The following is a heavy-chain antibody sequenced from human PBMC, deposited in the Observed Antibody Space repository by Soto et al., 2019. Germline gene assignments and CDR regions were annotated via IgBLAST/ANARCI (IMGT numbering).Heavy chain of an antibody. CDR2: IYSGGTT. V-gene: IGHV3-66*01. CDR3: ARDRWFGA. CDR1: GFSVSSTY. Sequence: EVQLVESGVGLVQPGGSLRLSCAASGFSVSSTYMNWVRQAPGKGLEWVSVIYSGGTTYYADSVKGRFTISRDSSKNTLYLEMNSLRVEDTAVYYCARDRWFGAWGQGTLVTVSS. J-gene: IGHJ5*02.